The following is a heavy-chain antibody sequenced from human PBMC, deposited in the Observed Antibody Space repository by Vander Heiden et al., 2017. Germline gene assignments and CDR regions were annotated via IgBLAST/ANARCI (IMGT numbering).Heavy chain of an antibody. Sequence: VQLVQSGAEVKKPGASVNVSCKASGSTFHSYHIKWVRQATGQGLEWMGWMNPNSGNTGYAQKFQGRVTMTRNTSISTAYMELSSLRSEDTAVYYCARGRPSKLGLVGRFDYWGQGTLVTVSS. CDR2: MNPNSGNT. J-gene: IGHJ4*02. D-gene: IGHD1-26*01. CDR1: GSTFHSYH. V-gene: IGHV1-8*01. CDR3: ARGRPSKLGLVGRFDY.